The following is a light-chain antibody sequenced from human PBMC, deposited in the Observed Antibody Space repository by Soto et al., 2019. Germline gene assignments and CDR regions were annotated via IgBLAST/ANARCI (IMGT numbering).Light chain of an antibody. CDR2: DHN. Sequence: QSVLTQPPSVSAAPGQKVTISCSGTTSNIGNNYVSWYQQLPGTAPKLLIYDHNKRPSGIPDRFSGSKSGTSATLGITGLQTGDEADYYCGTWDSSLSAMVFGGGTNLTVL. CDR1: TSNIGNNY. CDR3: GTWDSSLSAMV. V-gene: IGLV1-51*01. J-gene: IGLJ3*02.